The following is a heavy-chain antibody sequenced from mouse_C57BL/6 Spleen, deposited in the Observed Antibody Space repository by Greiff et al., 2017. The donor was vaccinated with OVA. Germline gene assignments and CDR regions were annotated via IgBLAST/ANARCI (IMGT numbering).Heavy chain of an antibody. J-gene: IGHJ2*01. V-gene: IGHV6-6*01. CDR1: GFTFSDAW. Sequence: EVKLVESGGGLVQPGGSMKLSCAASGFTFSDAWMDWVRQSPEKGLEWVAEIRNKANNHATYYAVSVKGRFTISRDDSKSSVDLQMNSVRAEDTGIYYCTRLIYYDYDERGRAYYWDYWGQGTTLTVSS. CDR2: IRNKANNHAT. D-gene: IGHD2-4*01. CDR3: TRLIYYDYDERGRAYYWDY.